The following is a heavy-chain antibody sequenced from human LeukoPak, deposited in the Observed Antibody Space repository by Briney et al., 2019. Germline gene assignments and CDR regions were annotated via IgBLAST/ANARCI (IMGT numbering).Heavy chain of an antibody. V-gene: IGHV4-4*07. CDR3: AREGGASSPRPLDY. Sequence: SETLSLTCSVSGASISSNYWSWIRQPAGKGLEWIGRIYKTGSTNYNPSLKSRVTMSVDTSKNQFSLKLSSVTAADAAVYFCAREGGASSPRPLDYWGQGTLVTVPS. D-gene: IGHD1-26*01. CDR2: IYKTGST. J-gene: IGHJ4*02. CDR1: GASISSNY.